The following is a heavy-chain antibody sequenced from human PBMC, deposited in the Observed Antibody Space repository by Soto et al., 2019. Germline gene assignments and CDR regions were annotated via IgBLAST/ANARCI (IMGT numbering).Heavy chain of an antibody. Sequence: QVQLVQSGAEVKKPGASVKVSCKASGYTFTSYGISWVRQAPGQGLEWMGWISAYNGNTNYAQKLQGRVTMTTDTSTSTAYMELRSLRSDDTAVYYCARASTYNLNPYYYYYYMDVWGKGTTVTVSS. J-gene: IGHJ6*03. CDR1: GYTFTSYG. CDR2: ISAYNGNT. V-gene: IGHV1-18*01. D-gene: IGHD1-20*01. CDR3: ARASTYNLNPYYYYYYMDV.